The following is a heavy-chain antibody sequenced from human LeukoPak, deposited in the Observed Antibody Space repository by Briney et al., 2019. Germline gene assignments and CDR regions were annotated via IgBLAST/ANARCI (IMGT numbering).Heavy chain of an antibody. Sequence: SETLSLTCTVSGGSIGTYYWSWIRQPPGKGLEWIGYIYYSGIANYNPSLTSRVTISVDTSKNQFSLKLSSVTAADTAVYYCAREGDTSKFDYWGQGTLVTASP. CDR1: GGSIGTYY. V-gene: IGHV4-59*01. J-gene: IGHJ4*02. D-gene: IGHD2-21*02. CDR3: AREGDTSKFDY. CDR2: IYYSGIA.